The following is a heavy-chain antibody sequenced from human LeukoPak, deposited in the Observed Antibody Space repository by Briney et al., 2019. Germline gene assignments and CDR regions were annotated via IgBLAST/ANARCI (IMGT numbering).Heavy chain of an antibody. CDR2: IYPGDSDT. D-gene: IGHD6-13*01. CDR3: ARLGYSEGTSWFVP. Sequence: GESLKISCKGSGYSFTSYWIGWVRQMPGKGLEWMGIIYPGDSDTRYSPSFQGQVTISADKSISTAYLQWSSLKASDTAMYYCARLGYSEGTSWFVPWAREPWSPSPQ. CDR1: GYSFTSYW. V-gene: IGHV5-51*01. J-gene: IGHJ5*02.